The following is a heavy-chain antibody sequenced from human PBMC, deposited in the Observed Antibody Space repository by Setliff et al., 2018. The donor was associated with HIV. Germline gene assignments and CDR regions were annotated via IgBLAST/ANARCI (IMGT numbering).Heavy chain of an antibody. CDR1: GYTFTGHY. J-gene: IGHJ1*01. V-gene: IGHV1-2*02. Sequence: GASVKVSCKASGYTFTGHYMHWVRQAPGQGLQWMGWIDPHTGGPQYSQKFLGRVTMTRDTSISTVYMELSSLRSEDTAVYYCARDHMSVGAWVGATSRGLFQHWGQGTLVTVSS. CDR3: ARDHMSVGAWVGATSRGLFQH. CDR2: IDPHTGGP. D-gene: IGHD1-26*01.